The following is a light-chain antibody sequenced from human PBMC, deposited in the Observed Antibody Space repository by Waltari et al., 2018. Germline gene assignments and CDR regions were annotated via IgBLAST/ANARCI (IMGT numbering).Light chain of an antibody. CDR1: QGVSRT. Sequence: CRDRQGVSRTFAWYQERPVQAPGLRSYGASSSATGIPDRFSGGGSGTDFSLTISRLERGDCSVYYCRHYVRLPATFSQGTKVDIK. CDR2: GAS. V-gene: IGKV3-20*01. J-gene: IGKJ1*01. CDR3: RHYVRLPAT.